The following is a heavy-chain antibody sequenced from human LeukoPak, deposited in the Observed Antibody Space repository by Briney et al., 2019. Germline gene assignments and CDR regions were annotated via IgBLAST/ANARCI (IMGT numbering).Heavy chain of an antibody. V-gene: IGHV3-30*01. J-gene: IGHJ4*02. CDR1: GFTFSSYA. Sequence: GRSLRLSCAASGFTFSSYAMHWVRQAPGEGLEWVAVISYDGSNKYYADSVKGRFTISRDNSKNALYLQMNSLRAEDTAVYYCARDHIVVAGVFDYWGQGTLVTVSS. CDR2: ISYDGSNK. CDR3: ARDHIVVAGVFDY. D-gene: IGHD2-21*01.